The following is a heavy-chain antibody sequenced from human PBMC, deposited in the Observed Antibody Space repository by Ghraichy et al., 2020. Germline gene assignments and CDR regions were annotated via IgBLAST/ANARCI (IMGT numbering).Heavy chain of an antibody. CDR3: ARKAAAGRNYYYYGMDV. CDR1: GGSISSGSYY. J-gene: IGHJ6*02. CDR2: IYTSGST. V-gene: IGHV4-61*02. D-gene: IGHD6-13*01. Sequence: SETLSLTCTVSGGSISSGSYYWSWIRQPAGKGLEWIGRIYTSGSTNYNPSLKSRVTISVDTSKNQFSLKLSSVTAADTAVYYCARKAAAGRNYYYYGMDVWGQGTTVTVSS.